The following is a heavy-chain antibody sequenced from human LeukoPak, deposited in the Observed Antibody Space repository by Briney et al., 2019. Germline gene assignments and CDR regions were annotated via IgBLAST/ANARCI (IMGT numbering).Heavy chain of an antibody. J-gene: IGHJ4*02. V-gene: IGHV3-21*01. CDR3: ARVPPYCSTTTCYAPFDY. D-gene: IGHD2-2*01. CDR1: GFTFSSYS. CDR2: ISSSNIYI. Sequence: GGSLRLSCAASGFTFSSYSMNWVRQAPGKGLEWVSSISSSNIYIYYADSVKGRFTISRDNARNSLYLQMNSLRAEDTAVYYCARVPPYCSTTTCYAPFDYWGQGTLVTVSS.